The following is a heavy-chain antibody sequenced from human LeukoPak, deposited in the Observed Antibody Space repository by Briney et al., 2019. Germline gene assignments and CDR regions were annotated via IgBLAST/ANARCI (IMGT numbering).Heavy chain of an antibody. CDR1: GFTFSSYG. CDR3: AREKFLAAAGTRGSWFDP. CDR2: IWYDGSNK. V-gene: IGHV3-33*01. Sequence: QPGRSLRLSCAASGFTFSSYGMHWVRQAPGKGLEWVAVIWYDGSNKYYADSVKGRFTISRDNSKNTLYLQMNSLRAEDTAVYYCAREKFLAAAGTRGSWFDPWGRGTLVTVPS. D-gene: IGHD6-13*01. J-gene: IGHJ5*02.